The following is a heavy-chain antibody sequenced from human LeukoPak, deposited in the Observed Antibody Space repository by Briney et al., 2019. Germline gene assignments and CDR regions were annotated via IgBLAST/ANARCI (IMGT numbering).Heavy chain of an antibody. Sequence: GGSLRLSCAASGFTFSSYWMHWVRQAPGKGLVWVSRINSDGSSTIYADSVKGRFTISRDNSKDTLYLQMNSLRAGDTAVYYCAKEPPSIAAAGYYFDYWGQGTLVTVSS. CDR3: AKEPPSIAAAGYYFDY. V-gene: IGHV3-74*01. CDR1: GFTFSSYW. D-gene: IGHD6-13*01. CDR2: INSDGSST. J-gene: IGHJ4*02.